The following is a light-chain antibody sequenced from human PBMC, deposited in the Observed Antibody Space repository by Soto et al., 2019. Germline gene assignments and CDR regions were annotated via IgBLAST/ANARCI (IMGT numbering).Light chain of an antibody. V-gene: IGKV3-20*01. Sequence: DIVLTQSPGTLSLSPGERATLSCRASQSVSASYLAWYQHKPGQAPRLLIYDASSRATGVPDRFSGSGSGTDFTLTISSLQPDDFATYYCQHYNSYSEAFGQGTKVDIK. CDR3: QHYNSYSEA. CDR2: DAS. J-gene: IGKJ1*01. CDR1: QSVSASY.